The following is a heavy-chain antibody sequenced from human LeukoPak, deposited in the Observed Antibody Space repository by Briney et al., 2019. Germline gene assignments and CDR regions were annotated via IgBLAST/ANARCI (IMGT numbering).Heavy chain of an antibody. D-gene: IGHD3-22*01. CDR1: GFTFSSYG. CDR2: IWYDGSNK. CDR3: AKESPYTGKYYYDSSGYSPLDY. Sequence: GGSLRLSCAASGFTFSSYGMLWVRQAPGKGLEWVAVIWYDGSNKYYADSVKGRFTISRDNSKNTLYLQMNSLRAEDTAVYYCAKESPYTGKYYYDSSGYSPLDYWGQGTLVTVSS. J-gene: IGHJ4*02. V-gene: IGHV3-33*06.